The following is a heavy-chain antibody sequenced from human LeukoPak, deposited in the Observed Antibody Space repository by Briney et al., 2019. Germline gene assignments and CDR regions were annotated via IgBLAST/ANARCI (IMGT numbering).Heavy chain of an antibody. D-gene: IGHD3-10*01. CDR2: ISSSSSYI. J-gene: IGHJ6*03. CDR1: GFTFSSYS. Sequence: GGSLRLSCAASGFTFSSYSMNWVRQAPGKGLEWVSSISSSSSYIYYADSVKGRFTISRDNAKNSLYLQMNSLRAEDTAVYYCARVVVRGVTLHYYYMDVWDKGTTVTISS. V-gene: IGHV3-21*01. CDR3: ARVVVRGVTLHYYYMDV.